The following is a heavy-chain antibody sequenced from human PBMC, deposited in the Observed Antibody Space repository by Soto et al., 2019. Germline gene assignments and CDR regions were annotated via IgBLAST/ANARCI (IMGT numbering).Heavy chain of an antibody. D-gene: IGHD2-21*02. V-gene: IGHV4-30-4*01. Sequence: SLTCAVSGVSSSTSYYYWGWVRLAPGKGLEWIGEIYHSGSTYYNPSLKSRVTISVDTSKNQFSLKLSSVTAADTAVYYCARDQIPMTSYGMDVWGQGKMVTVSS. CDR2: IYHSGST. CDR3: ARDQIPMTSYGMDV. J-gene: IGHJ6*02. CDR1: GVSSSTSYYY.